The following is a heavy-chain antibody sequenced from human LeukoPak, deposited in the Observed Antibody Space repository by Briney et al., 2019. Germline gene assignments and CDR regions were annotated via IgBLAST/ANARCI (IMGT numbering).Heavy chain of an antibody. V-gene: IGHV4-59*01. CDR1: GGSISSYY. J-gene: IGHJ4*02. Sequence: SETLSLTCTVSGGSISSYYWSWIRQPPGKGLEWIGYIYYSGSTNYNPSLKSRVTISVDTSKNQFSLKLSSVTAADTAVYYCAKTVSGREWLLPVYGGDYWGQGTLVTVSS. CDR2: IYYSGST. CDR3: AKTVSGREWLLPVYGGDY. D-gene: IGHD3-22*01.